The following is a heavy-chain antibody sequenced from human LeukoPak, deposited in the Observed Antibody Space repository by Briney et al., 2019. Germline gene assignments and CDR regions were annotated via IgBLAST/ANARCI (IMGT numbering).Heavy chain of an antibody. CDR2: INHSGST. CDR3: ARGSRHMDV. J-gene: IGHJ6*03. CDR1: VGSFSGYY. Sequence: SETLSLTCAVYVGSFSGYYWSWIRQPPGKGLEWLGEINHSGSTNYNPSLKSRVTISVDTSKNQFSLKLSSVTAADTAVYYCARGSRHMDVWGKGTTVTVSS. V-gene: IGHV4-34*01.